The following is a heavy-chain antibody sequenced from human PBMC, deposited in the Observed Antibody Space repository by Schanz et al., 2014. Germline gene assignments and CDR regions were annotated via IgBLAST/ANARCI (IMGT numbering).Heavy chain of an antibody. D-gene: IGHD2-15*01. J-gene: IGHJ6*02. Sequence: EVQLLESGGGLVQPGGSLRLSCAASGFTFSSYAMSWVRQAPGKGLEWVSALSGSGGSTYYADSVKGRFTISRDNSKNALYLQMNSLSADDTAVFYCAKGMGYCSGGTCYDYYYYGLDVSGQGTTVTVSS. CDR1: GFTFSSYA. CDR2: LSGSGGST. CDR3: AKGMGYCSGGTCYDYYYYGLDV. V-gene: IGHV3-23*01.